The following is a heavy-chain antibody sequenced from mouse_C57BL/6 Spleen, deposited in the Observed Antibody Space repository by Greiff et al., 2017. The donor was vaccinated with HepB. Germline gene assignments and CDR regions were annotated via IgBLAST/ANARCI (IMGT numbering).Heavy chain of an antibody. Sequence: EVMLVESGGGLVKPGGSLKLSCAASGFTFSSYTMSWVRQTPEKRLEWVATISGGGGNTYYPDSVKGRFTISRDNAKNTLYLQMSSLRSEDTALYYCARHRTAFAYWGQGTLVTVSA. V-gene: IGHV5-9*01. J-gene: IGHJ3*01. CDR3: ARHRTAFAY. CDR1: GFTFSSYT. CDR2: ISGGGGNT.